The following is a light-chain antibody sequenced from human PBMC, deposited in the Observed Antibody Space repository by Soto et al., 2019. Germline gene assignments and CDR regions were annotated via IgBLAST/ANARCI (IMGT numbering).Light chain of an antibody. CDR2: GAS. CDR1: QSISTY. V-gene: IGKV1-39*01. J-gene: IGKJ4*01. CDR3: QQTRAYPST. Sequence: DIQMTQSPSSLSASVGDRVTMTCRASQSISTYLNWYQQKAGLAPNLLIYGASTLQSGVPSRFSGSGSGTDFTLTISSLQAEDFASYYCQQTRAYPSTFGGGTKVDNK.